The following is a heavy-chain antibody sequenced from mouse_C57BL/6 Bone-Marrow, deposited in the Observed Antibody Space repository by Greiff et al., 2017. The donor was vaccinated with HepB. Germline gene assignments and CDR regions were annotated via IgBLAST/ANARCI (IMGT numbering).Heavy chain of an antibody. Sequence: EVKLEESGGGLVKPGGSLKLSCAASGFTFSSYAMSWVRQTPEKRLEWVATISDGGSYTYYPDNVKGRFTISRDNAKNNLYLQMSHLKSEDTAMYYCARDQRTGYYFDYWGQGTTLTVSS. J-gene: IGHJ2*01. V-gene: IGHV5-4*01. D-gene: IGHD4-1*01. CDR1: GFTFSSYA. CDR3: ARDQRTGYYFDY. CDR2: ISDGGSYT.